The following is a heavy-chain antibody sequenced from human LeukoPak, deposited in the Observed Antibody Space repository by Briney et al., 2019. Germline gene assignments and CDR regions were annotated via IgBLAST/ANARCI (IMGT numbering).Heavy chain of an antibody. CDR2: INAGNDNT. V-gene: IGHV1-3*01. Sequence: ASVKVSCKASGYTFTSYAMHWVRQAPGQRLEWMGWINAGNDNTKYSQKFQGRVTITRDTSASTAYMELSSLRSEDTAVYYCARDDYVSYGMDVWGQGTTVTVSS. CDR3: ARDDYVSYGMDV. CDR1: GYTFTSYA. J-gene: IGHJ6*02. D-gene: IGHD3-16*01.